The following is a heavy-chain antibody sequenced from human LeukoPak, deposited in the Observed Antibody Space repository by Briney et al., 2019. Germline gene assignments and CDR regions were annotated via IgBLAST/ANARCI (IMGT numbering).Heavy chain of an antibody. CDR1: GGSISSYH. D-gene: IGHD5-18*01. CDR3: ARSSGYSYGYYLDY. V-gene: IGHV4-4*07. CDR2: IYTSGST. Sequence: PSETPSLTCTVSGGSISSYHWSWIRQPAGKGLEWIGRIYTSGSTNYNPSLKSRVTMSVDTSKNQFSLKLSSVTAADTAVYYCARSSGYSYGYYLDYWGQGTLVTVSS. J-gene: IGHJ4*02.